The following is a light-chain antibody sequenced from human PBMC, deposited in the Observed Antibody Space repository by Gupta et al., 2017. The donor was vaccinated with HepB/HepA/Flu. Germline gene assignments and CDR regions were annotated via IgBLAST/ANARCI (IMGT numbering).Light chain of an antibody. CDR2: KAS. CDR1: QSISSW. Sequence: DIQMTQSPSTLSASVGDRVTITCRASQSISSWLAWYQQKPGKAPKLLIYKASSLESGVPSRFSGSGSGTEFTLTISSLQPDDFATYYCQPFHSLTFGGGTKVEIK. V-gene: IGKV1-5*03. J-gene: IGKJ4*01. CDR3: QPFHSLT.